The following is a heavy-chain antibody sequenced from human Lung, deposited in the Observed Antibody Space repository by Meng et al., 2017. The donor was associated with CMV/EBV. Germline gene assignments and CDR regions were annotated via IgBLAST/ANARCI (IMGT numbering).Heavy chain of an antibody. CDR1: GFTFRTYG. D-gene: IGHD4-17*01. Sequence: GGSLRLXCGASGFTFRTYGMNWVRQAQGKGLEWVSHINSESTNIGYADSVKGRFTSSRDIAGNSMYLQMNSMRAEDTVVYDCETDPEGDYDFDYWGQGTLVTVSS. J-gene: IGHJ4*02. V-gene: IGHV3-48*04. CDR2: INSESTNI. CDR3: ETDPEGDYDFDY.